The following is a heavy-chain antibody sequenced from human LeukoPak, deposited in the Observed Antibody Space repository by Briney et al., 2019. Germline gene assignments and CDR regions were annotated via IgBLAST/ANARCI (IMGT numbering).Heavy chain of an antibody. D-gene: IGHD3-22*01. Sequence: SVKVSCKASGGTFSSYAISWVRQAPGQGLEWMGGIIPIFGTANYAQKFQGRVTITADESTSTAYMELSSLRSEDTAVYYCARVDYYDSSGYYFEYFQHWGQGTLVTVSS. CDR2: IIPIFGTA. J-gene: IGHJ1*01. CDR3: ARVDYYDSSGYYFEYFQH. V-gene: IGHV1-69*13. CDR1: GGTFSSYA.